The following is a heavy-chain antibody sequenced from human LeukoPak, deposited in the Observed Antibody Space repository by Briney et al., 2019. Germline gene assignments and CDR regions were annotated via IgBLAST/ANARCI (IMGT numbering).Heavy chain of an antibody. Sequence: ASVKVSCKASGGTFSSYAISWVRQAPGQGLEWMGGIIPIFGTANYAQKFQGRVTITADKSTSTAYMELSSLRSEDTAVYYCARGYSSGWYQGAWFDPWGQGALVTVSS. CDR3: ARGYSSGWYQGAWFDP. J-gene: IGHJ5*02. V-gene: IGHV1-69*06. D-gene: IGHD6-19*01. CDR1: GGTFSSYA. CDR2: IIPIFGTA.